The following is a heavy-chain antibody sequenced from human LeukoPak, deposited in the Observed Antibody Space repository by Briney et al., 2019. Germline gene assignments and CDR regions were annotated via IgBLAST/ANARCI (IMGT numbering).Heavy chain of an antibody. D-gene: IGHD3-22*01. CDR1: GGSISSGGYY. V-gene: IGHV4-31*03. CDR3: AGARDSSGLHDAFDI. Sequence: PSQTLSLTCTVSGGSISSGGYYWSWIRQHPGKGLEWIGYIYYSGSTYYNPSLKSRVTRSVDTSKNQFSLKLSSVTAADTAVYYCAGARDSSGLHDAFDIWGQGTMVTISS. J-gene: IGHJ3*02. CDR2: IYYSGST.